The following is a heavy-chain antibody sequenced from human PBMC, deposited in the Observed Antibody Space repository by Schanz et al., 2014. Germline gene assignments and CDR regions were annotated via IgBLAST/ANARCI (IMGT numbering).Heavy chain of an antibody. CDR3: AKGWGDWFDL. Sequence: QVQLVQSGAEVKKPGASVKVSCEASGYTFTGYYIHWVRQAPGQGLEWMGRITPNSGGTKFAQKFQGRVTMTRDTSITTAYMEMSRLRAADAAVYYCAKGWGDWFDLWGQGTLVTVSS. J-gene: IGHJ5*02. CDR2: ITPNSGGT. V-gene: IGHV1-2*06. D-gene: IGHD7-27*01. CDR1: GYTFTGYY.